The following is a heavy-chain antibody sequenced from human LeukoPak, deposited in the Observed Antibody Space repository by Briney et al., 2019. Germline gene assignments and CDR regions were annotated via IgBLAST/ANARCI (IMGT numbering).Heavy chain of an antibody. CDR3: AKDRPPRYDLGISFDI. CDR2: ISGSGGST. Sequence: PGGSLRLSCAASGFTFSSYAMSWVRQAPGKGLEWVSGISGSGGSTCNADSVKGRFTISRDNSKNTLYLQMNSLRAEDTAVYYCAKDRPPRYDLGISFDIWGQGTMVTVSS. V-gene: IGHV3-23*01. CDR1: GFTFSSYA. J-gene: IGHJ3*02. D-gene: IGHD3-3*01.